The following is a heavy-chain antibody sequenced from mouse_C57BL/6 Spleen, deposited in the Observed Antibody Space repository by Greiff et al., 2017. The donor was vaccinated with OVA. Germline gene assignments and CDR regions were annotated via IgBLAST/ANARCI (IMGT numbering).Heavy chain of an antibody. Sequence: QVQLKESGPGILQSSQTLSLTCSFSGFSLSTSGMGVSWIRQPSGKGLEWLAHIYWDDDKRYNPSLKSRLTISKDTSRNQVFLKITSVDTADTATYYCARSVITTVVATRYFDVWGTGTTVTVSS. V-gene: IGHV8-12*01. CDR3: ARSVITTVVATRYFDV. D-gene: IGHD1-1*01. CDR2: IYWDDDK. J-gene: IGHJ1*03. CDR1: GFSLSTSGMG.